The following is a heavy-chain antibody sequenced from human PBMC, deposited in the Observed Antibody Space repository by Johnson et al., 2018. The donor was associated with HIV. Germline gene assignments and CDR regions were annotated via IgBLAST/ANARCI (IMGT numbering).Heavy chain of an antibody. CDR2: IRYDGSNK. Sequence: QVQLVESGGGVVQPGGSLRLSCAASGFTFSSYGMHWVRQAPGKGLEWVAFIRYDGSNKYYADSVKGRFTISRYNSKNTLYLQMNGLRAEDTAVYYCAKQNRGAFDIWGQGTMVTVSS. CDR3: AKQNRGAFDI. J-gene: IGHJ3*02. V-gene: IGHV3-30*02. CDR1: GFTFSSYG.